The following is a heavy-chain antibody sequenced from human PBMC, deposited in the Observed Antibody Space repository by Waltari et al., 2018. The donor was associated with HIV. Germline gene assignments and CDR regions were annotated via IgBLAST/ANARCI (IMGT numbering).Heavy chain of an antibody. D-gene: IGHD2-8*01. CDR3: AREGFCSNGVCSHYYGMDV. V-gene: IGHV3-21*01. Sequence: EVQLVESGGGLVKPGGSLRLSCAASGFTFRSYSMNWVRQASGKGLEWVSSISTSSRYIYYADSLKGRFTISRDNAKNSLYLQMNSLRAEDTAVYYCAREGFCSNGVCSHYYGMDVWGQGTTVTVSS. CDR1: GFTFRSYS. CDR2: ISTSSRYI. J-gene: IGHJ6*02.